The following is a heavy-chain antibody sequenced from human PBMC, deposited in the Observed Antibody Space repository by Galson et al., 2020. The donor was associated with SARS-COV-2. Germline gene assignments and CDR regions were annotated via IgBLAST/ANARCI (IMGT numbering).Heavy chain of an antibody. V-gene: IGHV1-8*01. Sequence: ASVKVSCKASGYTFTSYDINWVRQATGQGLEWMGWINPNSGNTGYAQKFQGRVTMTRNTSISTAYMELSSLRSEDTAVYYCARALIFGKGYYYYGMDVWGQGTTVTVSS. CDR3: ARALIFGKGYYYYGMDV. CDR2: INPNSGNT. J-gene: IGHJ6*02. CDR1: GYTFTSYD. D-gene: IGHD3-3*01.